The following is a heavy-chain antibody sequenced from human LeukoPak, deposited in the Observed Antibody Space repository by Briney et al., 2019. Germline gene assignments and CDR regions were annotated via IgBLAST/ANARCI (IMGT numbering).Heavy chain of an antibody. CDR3: ARDLRVGYDFRTGWFDP. CDR2: IIPIFGRA. D-gene: IGHD3-3*01. CDR1: GGTFTSSA. J-gene: IGHJ5*02. Sequence: SVKVSCKDSGGTFTSSAISRVPHAPGQGREWMGGIIPIFGRANYTQKCEGRVTITSDESTSTSYMELSSLRSEDTAVYYCARDLRVGYDFRTGWFDPWGQGTLVTVSS. V-gene: IGHV1-69*01.